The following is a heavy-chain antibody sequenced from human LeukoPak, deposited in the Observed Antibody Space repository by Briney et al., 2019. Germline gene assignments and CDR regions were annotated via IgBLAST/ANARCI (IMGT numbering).Heavy chain of an antibody. CDR1: GGSLSGYY. Sequence: SETLSLTCAVYGGSLSGYYWSWVRQPPGKGLEWIGEVNPSGSTKYNPSLKSRVTISVDTSKNQFFLKLNSVTAADTAVYYCARGGYYYDSSGYIDYWGQGTLVTVSS. V-gene: IGHV4-34*01. D-gene: IGHD3-22*01. J-gene: IGHJ4*02. CDR2: VNPSGST. CDR3: ARGGYYYDSSGYIDY.